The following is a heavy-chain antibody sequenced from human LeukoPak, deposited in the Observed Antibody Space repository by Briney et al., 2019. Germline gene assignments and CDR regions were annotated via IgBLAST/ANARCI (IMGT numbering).Heavy chain of an antibody. V-gene: IGHV4-34*01. J-gene: IGHJ5*02. D-gene: IGHD5-12*01. Sequence: PSETLSLTCAVYGGSFSGYYWSWLRQPPGKGLEWIGEINHSGSTNYNPSLKSRVTISVDTSKNQFSLKLSSVTAADTAVYYCARTISGYDPALPFDPWGQGTLVTVSS. CDR3: ARTISGYDPALPFDP. CDR2: INHSGST. CDR1: GGSFSGYY.